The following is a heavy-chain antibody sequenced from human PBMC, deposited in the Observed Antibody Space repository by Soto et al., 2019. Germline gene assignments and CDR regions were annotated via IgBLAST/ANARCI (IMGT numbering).Heavy chain of an antibody. V-gene: IGHV1-69*06. CDR1: GGTFSSYA. J-gene: IGHJ4*02. CDR3: ASGASRWYPYFFDS. CDR2: IIPIFGTA. D-gene: IGHD6-13*01. Sequence: SVKVSCKASGGTFSSYAISWVRQAPGQGLEWMGGIIPIFGTANYAQKFQGRVTITADKSTSTAYMELSSLRSEDTAVYFCASGASRWYPYFFDSWAQGTLVTVSS.